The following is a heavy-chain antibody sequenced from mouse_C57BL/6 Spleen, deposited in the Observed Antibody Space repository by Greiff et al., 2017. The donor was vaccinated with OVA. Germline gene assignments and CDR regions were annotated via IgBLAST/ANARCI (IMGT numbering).Heavy chain of an antibody. CDR1: GYTFTDYE. Sequence: QVQLQQSGAELVRPGASVTLSCKASGYTFTDYEMHWVKQTPVHGLEWIGAIDPETGGTAYNQKFKGKAILTADKSSSTAYMELRSLTSEDSAVYYCTSRVSYYGSSYVPFAYWGQGTLVTVSA. J-gene: IGHJ3*01. CDR2: IDPETGGT. D-gene: IGHD1-1*01. V-gene: IGHV1-15*01. CDR3: TSRVSYYGSSYVPFAY.